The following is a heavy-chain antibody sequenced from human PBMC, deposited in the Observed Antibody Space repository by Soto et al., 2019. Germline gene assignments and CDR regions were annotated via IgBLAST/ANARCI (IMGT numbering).Heavy chain of an antibody. CDR2: IVVGSGNT. Sequence: GASVNVSCKASGFTFTSSAVQWVRQARGQRLEWIGWIVVGSGNTNYAQKFQERVTITRDMSTSTAYMELSSPRSEDTAVYYCAADLTERLRELDPWGQGTLVTVYS. CDR3: AADLTERLRELDP. V-gene: IGHV1-58*01. CDR1: GFTFTSSA. D-gene: IGHD2-21*02. J-gene: IGHJ5*02.